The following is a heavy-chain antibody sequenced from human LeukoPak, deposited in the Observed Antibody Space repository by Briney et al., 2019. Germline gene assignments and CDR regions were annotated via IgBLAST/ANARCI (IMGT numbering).Heavy chain of an antibody. V-gene: IGHV3-21*01. CDR1: GFSFSSYS. CDR2: ISSSSSYI. Sequence: GSLRLSCAASGFSFSSYSMNWVRPATGKGLEWVSSISSSSSYIYYADSVKGRFTISRDNAKNSLYLQMNSLRAEDTAVYYCARVSGVIAAAGTIDYWGQGTLVTVSS. J-gene: IGHJ4*02. D-gene: IGHD6-13*01. CDR3: ARVSGVIAAAGTIDY.